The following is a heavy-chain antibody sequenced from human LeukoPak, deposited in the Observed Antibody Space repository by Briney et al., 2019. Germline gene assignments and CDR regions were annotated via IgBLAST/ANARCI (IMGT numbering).Heavy chain of an antibody. CDR3: ARGPSVRGVILLISNWFDP. CDR1: GGSFSGYY. J-gene: IGHJ5*02. CDR2: INHSGST. D-gene: IGHD3-10*01. V-gene: IGHV4-34*01. Sequence: SETLSLTCAVYGGSFSGYYWSWTRQPPGKGLEWTGEINHSGSTNYNPSLKSRVTISVDTSKNQFSLKLSSVTAADTAVYYCARGPSVRGVILLISNWFDPWGQGTLVTVSS.